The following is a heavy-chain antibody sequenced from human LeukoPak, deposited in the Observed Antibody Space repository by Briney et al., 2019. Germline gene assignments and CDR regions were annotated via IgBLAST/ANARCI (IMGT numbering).Heavy chain of an antibody. CDR3: ARVVVPNWFDP. D-gene: IGHD2-15*01. CDR2: IYYSGST. CDR1: GGSFSGYY. V-gene: IGHV4-59*01. J-gene: IGHJ5*02. Sequence: SETLSLTCAVYGGSFSGYYWSWIRQPPGKGLEWIGYIYYSGSTNYNPSLKSRVTISVGTSKNQFSLKLSSVTAADTAVYYCARVVVPNWFDPWGQGTLVTVSS.